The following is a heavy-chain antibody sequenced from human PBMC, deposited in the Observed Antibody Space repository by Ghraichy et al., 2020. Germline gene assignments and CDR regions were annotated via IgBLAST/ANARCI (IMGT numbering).Heavy chain of an antibody. V-gene: IGHV1-2*02. CDR2: ITPSSGAT. CDR1: GYTFTGYF. Sequence: ASVKVSCKASGYTFTGYFMHWVRQAPGQGLEWMGWITPSSGATNYAQKFQGRITLTRDTSISTAYMELTRLTSDDTAVYYCASRLYFDAFDLWGQGTMVTVSS. D-gene: IGHD3-10*01. CDR3: ASRLYFDAFDL. J-gene: IGHJ3*01.